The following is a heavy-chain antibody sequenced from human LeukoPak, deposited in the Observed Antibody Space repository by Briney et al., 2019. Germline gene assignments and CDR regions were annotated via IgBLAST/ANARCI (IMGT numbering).Heavy chain of an antibody. CDR3: AKDRVGAWTGGWFDP. CDR2: ISWNSGSI. CDR1: GFTFDDYA. V-gene: IGHV3-9*01. D-gene: IGHD1-26*01. Sequence: GGSLRLSRAASGFTFDDYAMHWVRQAPGKGLEWVSGISWNSGSIGYADSVKGRFTISRDNAKNSLYLQMNSLRAEDTALYYCAKDRVGAWTGGWFDPWGQGTLVTVSS. J-gene: IGHJ5*02.